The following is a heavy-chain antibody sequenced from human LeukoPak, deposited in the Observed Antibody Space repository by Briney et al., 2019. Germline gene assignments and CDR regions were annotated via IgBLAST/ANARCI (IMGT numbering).Heavy chain of an antibody. J-gene: IGHJ6*02. CDR2: IYYSGST. Sequence: PSETLSLTCTVSGGSISSGDYYWSWIRQPPGKGLEWIGYIYYSGSTYYNPSLKSRVTISVDTSKNQFSLKLSSVTAADTAVYYCARGGLREASGYGMDVWGQGTTVTVSS. CDR1: GGSISSGDYY. CDR3: ARGGLREASGYGMDV. V-gene: IGHV4-30-4*01. D-gene: IGHD5-12*01.